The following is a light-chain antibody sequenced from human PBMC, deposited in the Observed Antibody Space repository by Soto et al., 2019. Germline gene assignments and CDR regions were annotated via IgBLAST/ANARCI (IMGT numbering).Light chain of an antibody. Sequence: DIQMTQSPSSLSASIGDRVTITCRASQRIRTSLNWYQHKPGKAPKLLIYSASTLQIGVPSRFGGNGSGTHFTLTINTLQFDDFASYYCQSNYILPWTFGQGTKVDIK. CDR1: QRIRTS. CDR3: QSNYILPWT. J-gene: IGKJ1*01. CDR2: SAS. V-gene: IGKV1-39*01.